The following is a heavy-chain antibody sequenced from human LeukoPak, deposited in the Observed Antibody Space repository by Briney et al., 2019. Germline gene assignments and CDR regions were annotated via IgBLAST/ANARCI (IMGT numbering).Heavy chain of an antibody. CDR3: ARAYSRSYSHFDD. Sequence: SETQSLTCTVSGGSISGYYWSWIRQPPGKGLEWIGYIYTSGSTNYNPSLKSRVTISVDTSKNQFSLRLSSVTAADTAMYFCARAYSRSYSHFDDWGQGTLVTVSS. D-gene: IGHD1-26*01. CDR1: GGSISGYY. V-gene: IGHV4-4*09. CDR2: IYTSGST. J-gene: IGHJ4*02.